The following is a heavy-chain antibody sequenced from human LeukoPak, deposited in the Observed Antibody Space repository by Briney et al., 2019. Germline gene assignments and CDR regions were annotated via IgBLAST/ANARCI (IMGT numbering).Heavy chain of an antibody. CDR2: INPNSGGT. V-gene: IGHV1-2*04. J-gene: IGHJ6*02. Sequence: ASVMVSCKASGYTFTGYYMHWVRQAPGQGLEWMGWINPNSGGTNYAQKFQGWVTMTRDTSISTAYMELSRLRSDDTAVYYCARNGGEYSSSSSPTEDYYYYGMDVWGQGTTVTVSS. D-gene: IGHD6-6*01. CDR3: ARNGGEYSSSSSPTEDYYYYGMDV. CDR1: GYTFTGYY.